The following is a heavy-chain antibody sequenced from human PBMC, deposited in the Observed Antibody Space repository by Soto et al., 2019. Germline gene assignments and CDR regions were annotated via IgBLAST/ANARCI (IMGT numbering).Heavy chain of an antibody. CDR2: INPKSGGT. J-gene: IGHJ6*02. Sequence: ASLKVSCTASGYSFTDYHIHWVRQATGQGLEWLGRINPKSGGTSTAQKFQGWVTMTRDRSISTVYMELTRLRSDDTAVYFCARGHSTDCSNGVCSFFYNHEMDVWGQGTTVTVSS. CDR3: ARGHSTDCSNGVCSFFYNHEMDV. V-gene: IGHV1-2*04. D-gene: IGHD2-8*01. CDR1: GYSFTDYH.